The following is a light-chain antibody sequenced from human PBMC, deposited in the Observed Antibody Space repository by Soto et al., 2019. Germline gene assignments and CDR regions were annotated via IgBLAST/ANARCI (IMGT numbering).Light chain of an antibody. Sequence: EIVMTQSPATLSVSPGEGATLSCKASQNVYSNLAWYQQRPGQPPRLLIYDASTRATGISARFSGSGYGTEFTLTISSLQSEDFAFYFCQQCRNWPLTFGGGTKVEMK. CDR1: QNVYSN. CDR3: QQCRNWPLT. CDR2: DAS. J-gene: IGKJ4*01. V-gene: IGKV3-15*01.